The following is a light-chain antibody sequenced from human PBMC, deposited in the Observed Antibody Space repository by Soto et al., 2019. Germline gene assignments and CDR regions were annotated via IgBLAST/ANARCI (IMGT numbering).Light chain of an antibody. J-gene: IGKJ3*01. V-gene: IGKV3-20*01. Sequence: EIVLTQSPGTLSLSPGERATLSCRASQSVSSSYLAWYQQKPGQAPRLLISGASSSATGIPDRFSRSGSGTAVTLTISRLETEDFAVYYCQQYGSSQVFTLGPGTQVHIK. CDR3: QQYGSSQVFT. CDR2: GAS. CDR1: QSVSSSY.